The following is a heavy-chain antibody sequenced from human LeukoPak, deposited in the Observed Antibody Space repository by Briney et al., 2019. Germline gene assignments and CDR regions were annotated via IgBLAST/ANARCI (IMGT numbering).Heavy chain of an antibody. J-gene: IGHJ4*02. CDR1: GGTFSSYA. D-gene: IGHD4-17*01. CDR2: IIPIFGTA. Sequence: SVKVSCKASGGTFSSYAISWVRQAPGQGLEWMGGIIPIFGTANYAQKFQGRVTITADESTSTGYMEVSSLRSEDTAVYYCAIFQGTYGDNENDYWGQGTLVTVSS. CDR3: AIFQGTYGDNENDY. V-gene: IGHV1-69*13.